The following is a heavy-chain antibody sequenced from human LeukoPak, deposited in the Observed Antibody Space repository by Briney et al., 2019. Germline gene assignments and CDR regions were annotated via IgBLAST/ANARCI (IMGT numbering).Heavy chain of an antibody. Sequence: GGSLRLSCAASGLPFSNYAMSGVRQARGEGLVWVSSISGGGSGIYYADSMKSRFTISRDNSKNTLYLQINSLRAEDTAVYYCAKWGDYDVLTGYYVSDYWGQGTLVTVSS. V-gene: IGHV3-23*01. CDR2: ISGGGSGI. CDR3: AKWGDYDVLTGYYVSDY. CDR1: GLPFSNYA. J-gene: IGHJ4*02. D-gene: IGHD3-9*01.